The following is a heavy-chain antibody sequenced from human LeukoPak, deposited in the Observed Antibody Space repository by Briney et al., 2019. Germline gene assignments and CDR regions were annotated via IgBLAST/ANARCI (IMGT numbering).Heavy chain of an antibody. J-gene: IGHJ3*02. V-gene: IGHV3-48*01. CDR1: GFTFSSYS. CDR3: ARVYSSSFKDAFDI. Sequence: GGSLRLSCAASGFTFSSYSMNWVRQAPGKGLEWVSYISSSSSTIYYADSVKGRFTISRDNAKNSLYLQMNSLRAEDTAVYYCARVYSSSFKDAFDIWGQGTMVTVSS. CDR2: ISSSSSTI. D-gene: IGHD6-13*01.